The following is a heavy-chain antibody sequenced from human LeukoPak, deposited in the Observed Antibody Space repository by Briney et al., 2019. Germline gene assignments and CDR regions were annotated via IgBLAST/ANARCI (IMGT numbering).Heavy chain of an antibody. Sequence: GGSLRLSCAASGLTVSGNYMSWVRQAPGKGLEWVSLISTDGSTYYADSVRGRFTISRDNSKDTLYLQMSSLTADDTAVYYCASLEPAAPKSYYFDYWGQGTLVTVSS. CDR1: GLTVSGNY. CDR3: ASLEPAAPKSYYFDY. J-gene: IGHJ4*02. D-gene: IGHD2-2*01. CDR2: ISTDGST. V-gene: IGHV3-53*01.